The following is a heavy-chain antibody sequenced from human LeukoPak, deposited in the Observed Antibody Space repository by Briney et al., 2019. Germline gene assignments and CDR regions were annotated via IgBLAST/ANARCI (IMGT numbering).Heavy chain of an antibody. CDR3: ARVPRTGYSSGWWFDY. V-gene: IGHV3-53*04. CDR2: IYSGGST. D-gene: IGHD6-19*01. Sequence: GGSLRLSCAASGFXVSSNYMSWVRQAPGKGLEWVSVIYSGGSTYYADSVKGRFTISRHNSKNTLYLQMNSLRAEDTAVYYCARVPRTGYSSGWWFDYWGQGTLVTVSS. CDR1: GFXVSSNY. J-gene: IGHJ4*02.